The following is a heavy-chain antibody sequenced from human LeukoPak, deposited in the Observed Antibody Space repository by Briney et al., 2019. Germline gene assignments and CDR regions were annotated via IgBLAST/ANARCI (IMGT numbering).Heavy chain of an antibody. D-gene: IGHD3-22*01. CDR3: ARETDFYDSSGYQPPHDAFDI. CDR2: IYYSGST. J-gene: IGHJ3*02. Sequence: SETLSLTCTVSGGSISSYYWSWIRQPPGKGLEWIGYIYYSGSTNYNPSLKSRVTISVDTSKNQFSLKLSSVTAADTAVYYCARETDFYDSSGYQPPHDAFDIWGQGTMVTVSS. CDR1: GGSISSYY. V-gene: IGHV4-59*01.